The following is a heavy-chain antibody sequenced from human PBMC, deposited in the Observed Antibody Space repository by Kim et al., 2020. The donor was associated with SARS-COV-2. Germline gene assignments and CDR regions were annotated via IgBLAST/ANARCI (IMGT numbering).Heavy chain of an antibody. CDR2: INHSGST. D-gene: IGHD1-26*01. CDR1: GGSFSGYY. J-gene: IGHJ4*02. V-gene: IGHV4-34*01. CDR3: ARGWEVGLDY. Sequence: SETLSLTCAVYGGSFSGYYWSWIRQPPGKGLEWIGEINHSGSTNYNPSLKSRVTISVDTSKNQFSLKLSSVTAADTAVYYCARGWEVGLDYWGQGTLVTVSS.